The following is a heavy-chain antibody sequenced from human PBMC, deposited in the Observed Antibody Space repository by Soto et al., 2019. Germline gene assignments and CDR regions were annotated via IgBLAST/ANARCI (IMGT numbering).Heavy chain of an antibody. D-gene: IGHD1-1*01. V-gene: IGHV4-34*01. J-gene: IGHJ6*01. CDR2: INHSGST. Sequence: QVQLQQWGAGLLKPSETLSLTCAVYGGSFSGYYWSWIRQPPGQGLEWIGEINHSGSTNYNPSLKSRVTISVDTSKNQFSLKLSSVTAADTAVYYCARRRTTGTTWYYYGMDVW. CDR3: ARRRTTGTTWYYYGMDV. CDR1: GGSFSGYY.